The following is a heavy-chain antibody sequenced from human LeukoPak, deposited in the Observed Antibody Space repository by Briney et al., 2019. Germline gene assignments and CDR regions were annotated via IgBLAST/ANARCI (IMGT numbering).Heavy chain of an antibody. CDR3: ARSANYYDSSGQDY. J-gene: IGHJ4*02. Sequence: GGSLRLSCAASGFTFSTYAMTWVRQAPGKGLVWVSRTNRDDSDTSYADSVKGRFTISRDNAKSTLYLQMNSLRAEDTAVYYCARSANYYDSSGQDYWGQGTLVTVSS. CDR1: GFTFSTYA. V-gene: IGHV3-74*01. CDR2: TNRDDSDT. D-gene: IGHD3-22*01.